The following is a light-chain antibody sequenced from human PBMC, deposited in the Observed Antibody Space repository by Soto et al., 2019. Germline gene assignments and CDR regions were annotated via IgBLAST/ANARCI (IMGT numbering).Light chain of an antibody. CDR2: GAS. CDR3: QYYGNSPL. CDR1: QNVRSN. V-gene: IGKV3-15*01. Sequence: EIVMTQSPATLSVSPGERATLSCRASQNVRSNLAWYQQKPGQAPRLLIYGASTRATGIPARFSGRGSGTDFILTISRLEPEDFAVYYCQYYGNSPLFGQGTRLEIK. J-gene: IGKJ5*01.